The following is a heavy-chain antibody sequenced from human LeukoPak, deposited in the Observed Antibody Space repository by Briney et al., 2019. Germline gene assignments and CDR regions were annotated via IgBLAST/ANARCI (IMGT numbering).Heavy chain of an antibody. V-gene: IGHV3-9*03. CDR1: GFTFDDYA. Sequence: PGGSLRLSRAASGFTFDDYAMHWVRQAPWKGLEWVSGISWNSGSIGYADSVKGRFTISRDNAKNSLYLQMNSLRAEDMALYYCARAYSSSSYFDYWGQGTLVTVSS. D-gene: IGHD6-6*01. CDR3: ARAYSSSSYFDY. J-gene: IGHJ4*02. CDR2: ISWNSGSI.